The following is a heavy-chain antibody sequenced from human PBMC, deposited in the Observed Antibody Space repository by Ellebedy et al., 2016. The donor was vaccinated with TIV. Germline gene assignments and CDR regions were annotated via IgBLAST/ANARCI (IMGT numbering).Heavy chain of an antibody. CDR1: GLSVTNAY. D-gene: IGHD1-14*01. CDR3: NTGWAFDD. CDR2: IQSRNEGGTA. V-gene: IGHV3-15*05. J-gene: IGHJ3*01. Sequence: GGSLRLXXEASGLSVTNAYMTWVRQAPGKGLEWIGRIQSRNEGGTAAYAAPVQGRFIISRDESENRLFLHMNSLRTEDTGVYYCNTGWAFDDWGQGTMVTVSS.